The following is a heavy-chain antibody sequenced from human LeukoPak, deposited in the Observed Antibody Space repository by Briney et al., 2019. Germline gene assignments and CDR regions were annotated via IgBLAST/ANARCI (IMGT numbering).Heavy chain of an antibody. Sequence: PSETLSLTCTVSGGSISSYYWSWIRQPAGKGLEWIGRIYTSGSTKYNPSLKSRVTMSVDTSKNQFSLKLSSVTAADTAVYYCARLQDDCSSTSCYFYYYYYMDAWGKGTTVTVSS. CDR1: GGSISSYY. J-gene: IGHJ6*03. D-gene: IGHD2-2*01. CDR2: IYTSGST. V-gene: IGHV4-4*07. CDR3: ARLQDDCSSTSCYFYYYYYMDA.